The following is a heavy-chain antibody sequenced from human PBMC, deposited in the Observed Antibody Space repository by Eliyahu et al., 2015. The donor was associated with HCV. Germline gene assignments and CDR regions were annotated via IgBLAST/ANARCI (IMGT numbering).Heavy chain of an antibody. CDR3: AKDVAAGNNWYLGVSDH. J-gene: IGHJ4*02. V-gene: IGHV3-23*01. D-gene: IGHD6-13*01. Sequence: EVQLLESGGGLAQRGGSLRLSCAASGFTFSXQAMTWVRQAPGKGLEWVAGISGSGVTTFYADSVKGRFTISRDNSKNTLFLQMNRLRVEDTALYFCAKDVAAGNNWYLGVSDHWGQGTLVTVSS. CDR1: GFTFSXQA. CDR2: ISGSGVTT.